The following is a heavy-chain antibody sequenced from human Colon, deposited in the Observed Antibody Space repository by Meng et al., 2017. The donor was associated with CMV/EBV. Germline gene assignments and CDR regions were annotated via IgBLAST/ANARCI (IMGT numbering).Heavy chain of an antibody. Sequence: KGSCKDSGYIFPAYGVHWVRQPPGQGLEWMGWIDPNSGVTNYAQKFQGRVAMTTDTSITTAYLELSNLRSDDTAVYFCARDRGNGSPWGQGTLVTVSS. V-gene: IGHV1-2*02. CDR3: ARDRGNGSP. D-gene: IGHD1-26*01. CDR1: GYIFPAYG. J-gene: IGHJ5*02. CDR2: IDPNSGVT.